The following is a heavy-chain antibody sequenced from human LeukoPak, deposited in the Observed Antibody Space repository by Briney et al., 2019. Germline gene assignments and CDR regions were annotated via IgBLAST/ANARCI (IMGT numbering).Heavy chain of an antibody. D-gene: IGHD1-1*01. V-gene: IGHV4-39*06. J-gene: IGHJ4*02. CDR3: AWGTTGSDSSFDY. CDR1: GDPSSGNGFY. Sequence: SETLSLTCTVSGDPSSGNGFYWGWIRQPPGKGLGWIGNIYYSGATYYNPSLKSRVTTSVDTTKNQFPLKLSSVTAADTVVYYCAWGTTGSDSSFDYWGQGILVTVSS. CDR2: IYYSGAT.